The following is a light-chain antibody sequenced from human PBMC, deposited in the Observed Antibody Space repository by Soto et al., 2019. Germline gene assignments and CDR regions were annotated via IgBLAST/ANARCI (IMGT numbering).Light chain of an antibody. CDR3: SPYTSSSTLYV. Sequence: QSVLTQPASVSGSPGQSITISCTGTSSDVGGYNYVSWYQQHPGKAPKLMIYDVSNRPSGVSNRFSGSKSGNTAYLTISGLQAEDEADYYCSPYTSSSTLYVFGTGTKLTVL. CDR2: DVS. J-gene: IGLJ1*01. V-gene: IGLV2-14*01. CDR1: SSDVGGYNY.